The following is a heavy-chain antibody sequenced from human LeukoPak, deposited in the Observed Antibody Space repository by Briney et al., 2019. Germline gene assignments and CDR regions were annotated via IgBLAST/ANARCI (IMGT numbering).Heavy chain of an antibody. CDR1: GYTFTSYD. V-gene: IGHV1-8*01. CDR3: ARREYGSGSYHLVY. D-gene: IGHD3-10*01. CDR2: MNPNSGNT. Sequence: ASVKVSCKASGYTFTSYDINWVRQATGQGLEWMGWMNPNSGNTGYAQKFQGRVTMTTNTSISSAYMELSSLRSEDTAVYYCARREYGSGSYHLVYWGQGTLVTVSS. J-gene: IGHJ4*02.